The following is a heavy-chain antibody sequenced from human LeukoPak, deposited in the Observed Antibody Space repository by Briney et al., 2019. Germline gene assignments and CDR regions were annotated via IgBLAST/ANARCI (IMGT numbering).Heavy chain of an antibody. Sequence: GGSLRLSCAASGFTFSSYWMSWVRQAPGKGVEWVSYISSGSTTIHYADSVKGRFTISRDNAKNSLYLQMNSLRAEDTAVYYCAPWGVPGEWGPGTLVTVSS. V-gene: IGHV3-48*04. J-gene: IGHJ4*02. CDR3: APWGVPGE. D-gene: IGHD3-10*02. CDR2: ISSGSTTI. CDR1: GFTFSSYW.